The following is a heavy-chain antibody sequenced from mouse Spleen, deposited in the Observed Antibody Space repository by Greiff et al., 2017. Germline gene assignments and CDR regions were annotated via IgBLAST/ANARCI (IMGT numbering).Heavy chain of an antibody. CDR3: ARRYDGYTYAMDY. CDR1: GYAFSSSW. J-gene: IGHJ4*01. D-gene: IGHD2-3*01. CDR2: IYPGDGDT. Sequence: VQLQQSGPELVKPGASVKISCKASGYAFSSSWMNWVKQRPGKGLEWIGRIYPGDGDTNYNGKFKGKATLTADKSSSTAYMQLSSLTSEDSAVYYCARRYDGYTYAMDYWGQGTSVTVSS. V-gene: IGHV1-82*01.